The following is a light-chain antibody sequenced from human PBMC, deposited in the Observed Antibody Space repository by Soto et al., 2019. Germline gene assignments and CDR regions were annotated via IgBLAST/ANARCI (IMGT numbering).Light chain of an antibody. CDR2: EAS. CDR1: QGVSTW. Sequence: IQMTQSPSTLSGSVGDRVTITCRASQGVSTWLAWYQHKPGQAPKLLIYEASKLQSGVPSRFSASGSVRDFTLTITSLQPEDSATYYCQQVNGYPRDITFGGGTKVDIK. V-gene: IGKV1-5*03. J-gene: IGKJ4*01. CDR3: QQVNGYPRDIT.